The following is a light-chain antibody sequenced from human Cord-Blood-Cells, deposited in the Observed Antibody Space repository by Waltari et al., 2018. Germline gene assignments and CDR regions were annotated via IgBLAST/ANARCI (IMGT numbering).Light chain of an antibody. CDR1: QSISSY. V-gene: IGKV1-39*01. CDR3: QQSYSTPRT. CDR2: AAS. J-gene: IGKJ2*01. Sequence: DIQMTQSPSSLSASVGDRVTITCRASQSISSYLNWYQQKPGKAPKLQIYAASSLQSEVPSRFSGSGSGTDFTLTISSLQPEDFATYYCQQSYSTPRTFGQGTKLEIK.